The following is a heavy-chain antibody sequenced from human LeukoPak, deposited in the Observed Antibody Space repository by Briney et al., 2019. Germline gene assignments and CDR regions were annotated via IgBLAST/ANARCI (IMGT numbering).Heavy chain of an antibody. J-gene: IGHJ3*02. CDR1: GGTFSSYA. CDR2: IIPIFGTA. V-gene: IGHV1-69*01. D-gene: IGHD5-12*01. CDR3: ARKYSGYDSYAFDI. Sequence: ASVNVSCKASGGTFSSYAISWVRQAPGQGLEWMGGIIPIFGTANYAQKFQGRVTITADESTSTAYMELSSLRSEDTAVYYCARKYSGYDSYAFDIWGQGTMVTVSS.